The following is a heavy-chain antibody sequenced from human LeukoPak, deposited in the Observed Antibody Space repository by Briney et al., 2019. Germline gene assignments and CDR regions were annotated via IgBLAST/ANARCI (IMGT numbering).Heavy chain of an antibody. CDR2: IYYSGST. V-gene: IGHV4-61*01. J-gene: IGHJ6*04. CDR3: AREAPLLPAAAPRPGYYYGMDV. Sequence: SETLSLTCTVSGGSVNSGSYYWSWIRQPPGKGLEWIGYIYYSGSTNYNPSLKSRVTISVDTSKNQFSLKLSSVTAAATAVYYCAREAPLLPAAAPRPGYYYGMDVWGKGTTVTVSS. D-gene: IGHD2-2*01. CDR1: GGSVNSGSYY.